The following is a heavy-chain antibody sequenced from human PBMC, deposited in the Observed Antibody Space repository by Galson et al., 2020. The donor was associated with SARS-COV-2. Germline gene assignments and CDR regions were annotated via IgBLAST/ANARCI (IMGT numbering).Heavy chain of an antibody. CDR2: IDWSGNSR. Sequence: GGSLRLSCAASGFTFDDYGMSWVRQAPGKGLEWVSGIDWSGNSRRYADSVKGRFTISRDNAKNSLYLQVNSLRVDDTALYYCAGGWGGTFEIWGKGTVGAVSS. D-gene: IGHD3-16*01. CDR1: GFTFDDYG. J-gene: IGHJ3*02. V-gene: IGHV3-20*04. CDR3: AGGWGGTFEI.